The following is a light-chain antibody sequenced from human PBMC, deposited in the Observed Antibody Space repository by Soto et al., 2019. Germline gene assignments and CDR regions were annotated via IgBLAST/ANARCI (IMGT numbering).Light chain of an antibody. CDR1: QSVSSSY. CDR3: QPYGSSRT. CDR2: GAS. V-gene: IGKV3-20*01. Sequence: EIVLTQSPGTLSLSPGERATLSCRASQSVSSSYLAWYQQKPSQAPRRLIYGASSRATGIPDRFSGSGSGTDFTLTISRLEPEDFAVYYCQPYGSSRTFGQGTKVEIK. J-gene: IGKJ1*01.